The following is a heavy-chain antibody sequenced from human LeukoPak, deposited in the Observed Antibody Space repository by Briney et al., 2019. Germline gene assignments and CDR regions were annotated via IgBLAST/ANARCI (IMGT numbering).Heavy chain of an antibody. CDR2: IYWDDDK. D-gene: IGHD3-10*01. J-gene: IGHJ4*02. CDR1: GFSLTTSGVG. Sequence: SGPTLVIPTQTLTLTRTFSGFSLTTSGVGVGWIRQPPGKALESLALIYWDDDKRYSPSLRSRLTITKDTSKNQVVLTMTNMDPVDTATYYCAHSPYYSGSGSRSFDYWGEGTLVTVSS. CDR3: AHSPYYSGSGSRSFDY. V-gene: IGHV2-5*02.